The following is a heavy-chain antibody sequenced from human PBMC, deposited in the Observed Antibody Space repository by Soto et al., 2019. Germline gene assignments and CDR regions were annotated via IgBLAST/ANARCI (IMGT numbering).Heavy chain of an antibody. CDR1: GDSIRGGGHY. CDR3: ARDTGLAPTVWGY. D-gene: IGHD7-27*01. CDR2: VYHSGST. J-gene: IGHJ4*03. Sequence: QVQLQESGPGLVKPSQTLSLTCSVSGDSIRGGGHYWNWIRQFPGKRLEWIGDVYHSGSTHYNPSLRGRLTSSIDTSKNQFSRRLISVTAAETSLYCCARDTGLAPTVWGYWGHGTQVTVSA. V-gene: IGHV4-31*03.